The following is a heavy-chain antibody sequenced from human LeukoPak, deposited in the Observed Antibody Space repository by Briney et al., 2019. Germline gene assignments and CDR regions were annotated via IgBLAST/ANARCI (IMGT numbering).Heavy chain of an antibody. J-gene: IGHJ5*02. CDR3: ARVSAPPDYGDYVSENWFDP. D-gene: IGHD4-17*01. Sequence: ASVKVSCKASGYTFTSYGINWVRQAPGQGLEWMGWISAYNKRNYAQKFQGRVTMTTDTSTSTAYMELRNLRSDDTAVYYCARVSAPPDYGDYVSENWFDPWDQGTLVTVSS. CDR1: GYTFTSYG. CDR2: ISAYNKR. V-gene: IGHV1-18*01.